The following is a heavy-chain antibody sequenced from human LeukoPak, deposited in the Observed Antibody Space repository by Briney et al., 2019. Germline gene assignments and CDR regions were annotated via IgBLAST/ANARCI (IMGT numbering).Heavy chain of an antibody. J-gene: IGHJ1*01. Sequence: SETLSLTCTVSGDSISNYYWSWIRQPAGKGLEWIGRIYASGSTNYNPSLKSRVTVSVDTSKNQFSLKLTSVTAADTAVYYCARDFGDLGAFQHWGQGTLVTVSS. CDR1: GDSISNYY. V-gene: IGHV4-4*07. D-gene: IGHD3-10*01. CDR2: IYASGST. CDR3: ARDFGDLGAFQH.